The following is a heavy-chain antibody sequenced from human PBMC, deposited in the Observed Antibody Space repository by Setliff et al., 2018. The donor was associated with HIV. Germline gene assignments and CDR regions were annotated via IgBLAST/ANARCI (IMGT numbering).Heavy chain of an antibody. CDR3: ARGSDYYGSGAYYNPLGY. D-gene: IGHD3-10*01. Sequence: SETLSLTCTVSGGSISSGSYFWTWIRQPAGKGLEWIGHIYTSGSTNYNPSLKSRVSISVDMSKNQFSLKLTSVTAADTAVYYCARGSDYYGSGAYYNPLGYWGQGTLVTVSS. CDR1: GGSISSGSYF. V-gene: IGHV4-61*09. J-gene: IGHJ4*02. CDR2: IYTSGST.